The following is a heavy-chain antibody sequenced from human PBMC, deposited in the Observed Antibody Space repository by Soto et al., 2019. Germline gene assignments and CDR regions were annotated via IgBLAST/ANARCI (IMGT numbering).Heavy chain of an antibody. CDR3: ARGRWLRSSIDY. Sequence: QVQLQQWGAGLLKPSETLSLTCAVYGGSFSGYYWSWIRQPPGKGLEWIGEINHSGSTNYNPSLKSRVTISVDTSKNQFSLKLSPVTAADTAVYSCARGRWLRSSIDYWGQGTLVTVSS. V-gene: IGHV4-34*01. CDR2: INHSGST. J-gene: IGHJ4*02. D-gene: IGHD5-12*01. CDR1: GGSFSGYY.